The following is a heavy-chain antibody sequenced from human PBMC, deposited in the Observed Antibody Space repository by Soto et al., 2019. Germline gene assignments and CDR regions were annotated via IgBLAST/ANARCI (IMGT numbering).Heavy chain of an antibody. J-gene: IGHJ6*02. CDR2: ISSSSDYI. CDR1: GFIISSFS. CDR3: ARVMSMTTVTTDV. V-gene: IGHV3-21*01. Sequence: EAQLVESGGGLVKPGGSLRLSCAASGFIISSFSMNWVRQAPGKGLEWVSSISSSSDYIYYSDSVRGRFTISRDNAKNSLYLQMNNLRAEDTAVYYCARVMSMTTVTTDVWGQGTTVTVSS. D-gene: IGHD4-17*01.